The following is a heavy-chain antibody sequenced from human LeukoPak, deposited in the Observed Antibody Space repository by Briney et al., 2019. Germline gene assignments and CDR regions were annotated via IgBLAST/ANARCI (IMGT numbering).Heavy chain of an antibody. V-gene: IGHV1-69*04. Sequence: GASVKVSCKASGGTFSSYAISWVRQAPGQGLEWMGRIIPILGIANYAQKFQGRVTMTEDTSTDTAYMELSSLRSEDTAVYYCAFIQQLGYYFDYWGQGTLVTVSS. CDR1: GGTFSSYA. CDR2: IIPILGIA. D-gene: IGHD6-13*01. CDR3: AFIQQLGYYFDY. J-gene: IGHJ4*02.